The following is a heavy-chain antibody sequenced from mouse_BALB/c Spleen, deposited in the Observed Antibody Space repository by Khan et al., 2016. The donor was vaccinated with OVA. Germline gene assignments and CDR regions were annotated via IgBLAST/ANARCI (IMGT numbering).Heavy chain of an antibody. CDR1: GYTFTNYG. V-gene: IGHV9-3-1*01. CDR2: ITTYTGEP. Sequence: QIQLVPSGPELKKPGETVKISCKASGYTFTNYGMNWVKQAPGKGLKWMGWITTYTGEPTYADDFQGRFAFSLETSASTAYLQLNNLKNEDPATYFCRRTPDFSNVMVYWGQGTTATDSS. CDR3: RRTPDFSNVMVY. J-gene: IGHJ4*01.